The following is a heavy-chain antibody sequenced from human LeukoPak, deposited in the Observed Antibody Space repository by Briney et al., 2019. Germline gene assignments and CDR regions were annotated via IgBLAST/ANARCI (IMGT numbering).Heavy chain of an antibody. Sequence: GGSLRLSCAASGFTFSSYAMSWVRQAPGKGLEWVSAISGSGGSTYYADSVKGRFTISRDNSKNTLYLQMNSLRAEDTAVYYCARTRFLEWLLTAFDYWGQGTLVTVSS. V-gene: IGHV3-23*01. J-gene: IGHJ4*02. CDR2: ISGSGGST. CDR1: GFTFSSYA. CDR3: ARTRFLEWLLTAFDY. D-gene: IGHD3-3*01.